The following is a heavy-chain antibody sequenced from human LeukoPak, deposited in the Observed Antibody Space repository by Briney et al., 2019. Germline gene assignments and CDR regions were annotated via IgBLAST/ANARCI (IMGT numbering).Heavy chain of an antibody. CDR3: ARSSGIYHEGFDY. CDR2: IYYSGAA. Sequence: SETLSLTCTVSGGSISSYYWSWIRQPPGKGLEWIGYIYYSGAAYYIPSLKSRVTISVDTSKNQFSLKLSSVTAADTAVFYCARSSGIYHEGFDYWGQGTLVTVSS. J-gene: IGHJ4*02. CDR1: GGSISSYY. D-gene: IGHD1-26*01. V-gene: IGHV4-59*08.